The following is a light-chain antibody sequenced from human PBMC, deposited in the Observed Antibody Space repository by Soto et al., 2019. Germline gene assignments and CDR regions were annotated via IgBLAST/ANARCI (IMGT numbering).Light chain of an antibody. CDR1: QGISTF. CDR3: QQSYSSPPT. CDR2: AAS. V-gene: IGKV1-9*01. J-gene: IGKJ1*01. Sequence: DIQLTQSPSFLSASVGDRVTTTCRASQGISTFLAWYQQKPGKAPKLLIYAASILQSGVPSRFRSSGSGTDFTLTISRLQPEDFATYYCQQSYSSPPTFGQGTKVDIK.